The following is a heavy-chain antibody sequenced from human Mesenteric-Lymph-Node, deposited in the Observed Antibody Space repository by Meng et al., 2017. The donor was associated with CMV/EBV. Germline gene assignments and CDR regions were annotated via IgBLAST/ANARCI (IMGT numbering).Heavy chain of an antibody. V-gene: IGHV1-2*02. J-gene: IGHJ6*02. CDR1: GYTFTSYY. CDR3: ARDTPVGVGATYYYYYGMDV. CDR2: INPNSGDT. Sequence: ASVKVSCKASGYTFTSYYMRWVRQAPGQGLEWMGWINPNSGDTNYAQKLQGRVTMTRDTSTSTAYMELSRLRSDDTAVYYYARDTPVGVGATYYYYYGMDVWGQGTTVTVSS. D-gene: IGHD1-26*01.